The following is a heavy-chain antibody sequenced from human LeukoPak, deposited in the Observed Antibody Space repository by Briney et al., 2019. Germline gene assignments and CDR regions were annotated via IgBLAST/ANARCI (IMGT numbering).Heavy chain of an antibody. J-gene: IGHJ4*02. CDR3: VRDKRIPGRGEA. Sequence: GGSLRLSCAASGFTVSDNYMSWVRRAPGKGLEWVSVIYIGGSTHYTDSVRGRFTISRDNSKNTLYLQMNSLRAEDTAVYYCVRDKRIPGRGEAWGQGTLVTVSS. CDR2: IYIGGST. CDR1: GFTVSDNY. D-gene: IGHD2-2*01. V-gene: IGHV3-53*01.